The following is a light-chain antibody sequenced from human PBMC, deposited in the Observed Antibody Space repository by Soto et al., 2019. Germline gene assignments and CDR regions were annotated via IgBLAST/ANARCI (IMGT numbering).Light chain of an antibody. CDR1: QSVRSN. CDR2: GAS. CDR3: QQYNTWPHT. Sequence: EIVMTQSPATLSVSPGDRVTLSCRASQSVRSNSAWYQQKPGQAPRLLIYGASTRATGIPARFSGSGYETEFTLTISSLQSEDFAVYYCQQYNTWPHTFGGGTKVDIK. J-gene: IGKJ4*01. V-gene: IGKV3-15*01.